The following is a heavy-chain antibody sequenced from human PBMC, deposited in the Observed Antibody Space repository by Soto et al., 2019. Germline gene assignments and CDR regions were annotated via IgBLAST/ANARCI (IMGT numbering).Heavy chain of an antibody. D-gene: IGHD3-22*01. CDR2: INHSGST. CDR3: ASSNYDSPIPLYY. Sequence: SETLSLTCAVYGGSFSGYYWSWIRQPPGKGLEWIGEINHSGSTNYNPSLKSRVTISVDTSKNQFSLKLSSVTAADTAVYYCASSNYDSPIPLYYWGQGTLVTSPQ. CDR1: GGSFSGYY. V-gene: IGHV4-34*01. J-gene: IGHJ4*02.